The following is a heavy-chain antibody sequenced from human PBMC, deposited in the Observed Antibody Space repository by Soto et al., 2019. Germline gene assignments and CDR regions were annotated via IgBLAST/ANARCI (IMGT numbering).Heavy chain of an antibody. J-gene: IGHJ4*02. V-gene: IGHV3-33*01. D-gene: IGHD3-22*01. Sequence: PGGSLRLSCAASGFTFSSYGMHWVRQAPGKGLEWVAVIWYDGSNKYYADSVKGRFTISRDNSKNKLYLQMNSLRAEDTAVYYCARDAYDSSGYYPFDYWGQGTLVTVT. CDR3: ARDAYDSSGYYPFDY. CDR2: IWYDGSNK. CDR1: GFTFSSYG.